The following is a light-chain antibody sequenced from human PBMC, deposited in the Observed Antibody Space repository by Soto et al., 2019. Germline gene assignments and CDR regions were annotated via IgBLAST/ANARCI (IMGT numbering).Light chain of an antibody. CDR3: QQYNNWVT. CDR2: GAS. V-gene: IGKV3-15*01. CDR1: QSVSSN. J-gene: IGKJ4*01. Sequence: EIVMTQSPATLSVSPGERVTLSCRASQSVSSNLAWYQQKPGQAPRLFIFGASTRATGIPARFSGSGSGTEFTLTVSSLPSEDFAIYYCQQYNNWVTFGGGTKVEIK.